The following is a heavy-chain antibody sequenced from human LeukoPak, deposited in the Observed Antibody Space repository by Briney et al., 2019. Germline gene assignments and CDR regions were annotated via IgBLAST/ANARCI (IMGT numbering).Heavy chain of an antibody. CDR1: GYTFTDYY. CDR3: ARAAYYYDGSGYYLGD. J-gene: IGHJ4*02. D-gene: IGHD3-22*01. CDR2: INPNSGGT. V-gene: IGHV1-2*06. Sequence: GASVTVSCTASGYTFTDYYMHWVRQAPGQGLEWMGRINPNSGGTNYAQKFQARVTMTRDTSISTAYMELSRLRSDDTALYYCARAAYYYDGSGYYLGDWGQGTLVTVSS.